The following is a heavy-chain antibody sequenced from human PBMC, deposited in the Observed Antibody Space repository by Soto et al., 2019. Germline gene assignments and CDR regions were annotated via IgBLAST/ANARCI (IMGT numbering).Heavy chain of an antibody. V-gene: IGHV3-30*18. CDR1: RGTCVGLG. J-gene: IGHJ6*04. CDR3: AKGPAILLVLAALNYHSGTAV. D-gene: IGHD2-2*01. Sequence: SMRVWWSAARGTCVGLGGRCVRKDTGKGPEWVAVISYDGSNKYYADSVQGRFTISRDNSKNTLYLQMNSLRAEDTAVYYCAKGPAILLVLAALNYHSGTAVRHKRTTVPVSP. CDR2: ISYDGSNK.